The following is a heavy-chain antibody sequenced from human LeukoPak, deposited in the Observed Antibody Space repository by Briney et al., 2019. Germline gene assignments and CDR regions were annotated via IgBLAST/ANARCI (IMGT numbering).Heavy chain of an antibody. V-gene: IGHV3-20*04. Sequence: GGSLRLSCAASGFTFDDYGKSWVRQAPGKGLEWVSGINWNGGSTGYADSVKGRFTISRDNAKNSLYLQMNSLRAEDTALYYCARDHTDILTGYHIDYWGQGTLVTVSS. CDR3: ARDHTDILTGYHIDY. J-gene: IGHJ4*02. D-gene: IGHD3-9*01. CDR1: GFTFDDYG. CDR2: INWNGGST.